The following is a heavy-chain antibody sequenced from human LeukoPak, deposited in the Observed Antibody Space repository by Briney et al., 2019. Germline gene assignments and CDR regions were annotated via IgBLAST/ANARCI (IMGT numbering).Heavy chain of an antibody. CDR1: GYTFTGYY. V-gene: IGHV1-2*02. D-gene: IGHD5-12*01. CDR2: INPNSGGT. CDR3: ARGRGYSGDETTWYLDL. Sequence: GASVKVSCKASGYTFTGYYMHWVRQAPGQGLEWMGWINPNSGGTNYAQTFQGRVTMTRDTSISTAYMELSRLRSDATAVYYCARGRGYSGDETTWYLDLWGRGTLVTVSS. J-gene: IGHJ2*01.